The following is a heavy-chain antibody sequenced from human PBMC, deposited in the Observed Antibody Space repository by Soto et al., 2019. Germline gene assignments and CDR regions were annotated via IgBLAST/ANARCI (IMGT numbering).Heavy chain of an antibody. J-gene: IGHJ4*02. CDR2: IRGDGGDT. D-gene: IGHD3-10*01. Sequence: EVHLVESGGDLVQPGGSLRLSCAATGFTFNGYGMHWVRQVPGKGLVWVSRIRGDGGDTNYADSGRGRFTISRDNATNTLYLPMNLLTAEATAVYCCARDQVAGLGSLDYWGQGILVTVS. CDR1: GFTFNGYG. CDR3: ARDQVAGLGSLDY. V-gene: IGHV3-74*01.